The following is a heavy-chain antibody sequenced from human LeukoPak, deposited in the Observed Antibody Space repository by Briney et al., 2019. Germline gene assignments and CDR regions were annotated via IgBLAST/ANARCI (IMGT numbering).Heavy chain of an antibody. CDR2: ISSSSSYI. D-gene: IGHD3-3*01. Sequence: GGSLRLSYAASGFTFSSYSMNWVRQAPGKGLEWVSSISSSSSYIYYADSVKGRFTISRDNAQTSLYLQMNSLRAEDTAVYYCARDIGYYDFWSGPFDYWGQGTLVTVSS. V-gene: IGHV3-21*01. CDR3: ARDIGYYDFWSGPFDY. CDR1: GFTFSSYS. J-gene: IGHJ4*02.